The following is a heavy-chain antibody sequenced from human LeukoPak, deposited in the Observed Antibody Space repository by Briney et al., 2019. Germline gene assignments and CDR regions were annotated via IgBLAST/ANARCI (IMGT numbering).Heavy chain of an antibody. CDR3: ARINIAVAGIVFDY. Sequence: GGSLRLSCAASGFTFSSYSMNWVRQAPGKGLEWVSSISSSSSYIYYADSVKGRFTISRDNSKNTLYLQMNSLRAEDTAVYYCARINIAVAGIVFDYWGQGTLVTVSS. CDR1: GFTFSSYS. J-gene: IGHJ4*02. D-gene: IGHD6-19*01. V-gene: IGHV3-21*01. CDR2: ISSSSSYI.